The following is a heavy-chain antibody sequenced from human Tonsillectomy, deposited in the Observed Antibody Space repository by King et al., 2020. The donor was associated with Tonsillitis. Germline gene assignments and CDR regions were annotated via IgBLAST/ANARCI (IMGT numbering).Heavy chain of an antibody. CDR2: IDWDDDK. Sequence: VTLKESGPALVKPTQTLTLTCTFSGFSLSTSGMCVSWIRQPPGKALEWLARIDWDDDKYYSTSLKTRLTISKDTSKNQVVLTMTNMDPVDTATYYCARIGYSYGPDAFDIWGQGTMVTVSS. D-gene: IGHD5-18*01. CDR3: ARIGYSYGPDAFDI. CDR1: GFSLSTSGMC. J-gene: IGHJ3*02. V-gene: IGHV2-70*11.